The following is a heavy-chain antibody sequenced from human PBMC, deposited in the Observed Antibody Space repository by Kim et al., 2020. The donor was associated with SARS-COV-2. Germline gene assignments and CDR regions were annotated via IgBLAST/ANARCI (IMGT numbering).Heavy chain of an antibody. J-gene: IGHJ4*02. CDR3: ARGYDSSGRAFDY. V-gene: IGHV4-34*01. Sequence: YNPSLKSRVTNSVATSKDQFSLKLSSVTAADTAVYYCARGYDSSGRAFDYWGQGTLVTVSS. D-gene: IGHD3-22*01.